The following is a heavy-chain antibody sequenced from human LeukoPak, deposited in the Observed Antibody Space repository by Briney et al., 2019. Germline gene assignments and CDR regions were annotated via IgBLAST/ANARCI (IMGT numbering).Heavy chain of an antibody. CDR3: VKGGGSGFDY. V-gene: IGHV3-23*01. D-gene: IGHD3-10*01. CDR1: GFSFSTYA. CDR2: ISDNGDKT. J-gene: IGHJ4*02. Sequence: GGSLRLSSAASGFSFSTYAMSWVRQAPGKGQEWVSSISDNGDKTYYADSVKGRFTISRDNSRNTVYLQMNDLRAEDTAVYHCVKGGGSGFDYWGQGTLVTVSS.